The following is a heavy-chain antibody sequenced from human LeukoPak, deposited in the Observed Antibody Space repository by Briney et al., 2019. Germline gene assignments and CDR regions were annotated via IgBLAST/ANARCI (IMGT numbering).Heavy chain of an antibody. V-gene: IGHV3-30*18. Sequence: GGSLRLSCAASGFTFSSYGMHWVRQAPGKGLEWVAVISYDGSNKYYADSVKGRFTISRDNSKNTLYLQMNSLRAEDTAVYYCAKGGYSSGWNAFDIWGQGTVVTVSS. J-gene: IGHJ3*02. CDR1: GFTFSSYG. CDR2: ISYDGSNK. CDR3: AKGGYSSGWNAFDI. D-gene: IGHD6-19*01.